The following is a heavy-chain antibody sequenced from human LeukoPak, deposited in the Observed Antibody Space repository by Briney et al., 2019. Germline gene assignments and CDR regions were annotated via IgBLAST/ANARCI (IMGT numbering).Heavy chain of an antibody. CDR1: GGSISSGGYS. D-gene: IGHD3-16*02. J-gene: IGHJ2*01. CDR2: IYHSGST. Sequence: SQTLSLTCAVSGGSISSGGYSWSWIRQPPGKGLEWIGYIYHSGSTYYNPSLKSRVTISVDRSKNQFSLKLSSVTAADTAVYYCARHVYYDYVWGSYRPNTPDDVWGRGTLVTVSS. V-gene: IGHV4-30-2*01. CDR3: ARHVYYDYVWGSYRPNTPDDV.